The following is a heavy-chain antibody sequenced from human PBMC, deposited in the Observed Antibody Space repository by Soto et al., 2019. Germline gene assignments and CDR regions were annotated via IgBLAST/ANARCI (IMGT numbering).Heavy chain of an antibody. CDR2: IYYSGSA. D-gene: IGHD3-22*01. CDR1: GGSISNYY. Sequence: QVQLQESGPRLVKPSETLSLTCTVSGGSISNYYWSWIRQPPGKGPEWIGYIYYSGSANYNPSLKSRVTISIDTSKNQFSLKLSSVTAADTAVYYCARTHSSGYYQGHYFDYWDQGTLVTVSS. V-gene: IGHV4-59*08. J-gene: IGHJ4*02. CDR3: ARTHSSGYYQGHYFDY.